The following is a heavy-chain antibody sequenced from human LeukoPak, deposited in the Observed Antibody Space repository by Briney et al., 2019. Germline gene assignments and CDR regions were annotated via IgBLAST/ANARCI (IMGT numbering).Heavy chain of an antibody. V-gene: IGHV4-38-2*02. Sequence: SETLSLTCTVSGYSISSGYLWGWIRQPPGKGLEWIGSTYHGGTTYSDPSLKSRVIISEDTSKNQFSLKLSSVTAADTAVYYCARGSGDWTYYFDYWGQGTLVTVSS. CDR2: TYHGGTT. CDR3: ARGSGDWTYYFDY. J-gene: IGHJ4*02. D-gene: IGHD2-21*02. CDR1: GYSISSGYL.